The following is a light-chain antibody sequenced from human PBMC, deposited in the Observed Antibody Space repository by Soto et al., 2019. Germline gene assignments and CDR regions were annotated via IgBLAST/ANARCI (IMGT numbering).Light chain of an antibody. V-gene: IGKV4-1*01. Sequence: DIVMTQSPDSLAVSLGERATINCKSSQSVFYSSNNKNQLAWYQQKPGHPPKLLFSWASTRQSGVPDRFSGSGSGTDFTLTISSLQAEDVAVYYCQQYYNAPFTFGPGTKVDIK. CDR3: QQYYNAPFT. CDR1: QSVFYSSNNKNQ. J-gene: IGKJ3*01. CDR2: WAS.